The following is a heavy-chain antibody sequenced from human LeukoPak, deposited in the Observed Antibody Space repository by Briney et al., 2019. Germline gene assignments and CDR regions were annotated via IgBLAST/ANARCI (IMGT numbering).Heavy chain of an antibody. CDR2: IYYSGST. J-gene: IGHJ4*02. Sequence: SETLSLTCTVSGGSISSGAYYWSWIRQHPGKGLEWIGYIYYSGSTYYNPSLKSRLTISVDTSKNQFSLRLSSVTAADTAVYYCARGGEYGSGSYYKYWGQGTLVTVSS. CDR1: GGSISSGAYY. V-gene: IGHV4-31*03. CDR3: ARGGEYGSGSYYKY. D-gene: IGHD3-10*01.